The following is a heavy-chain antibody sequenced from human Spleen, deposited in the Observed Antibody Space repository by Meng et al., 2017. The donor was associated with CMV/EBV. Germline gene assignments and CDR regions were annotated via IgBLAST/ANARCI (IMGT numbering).Heavy chain of an antibody. CDR2: INPNSGGT. Sequence: ASVKVSCKASGYTFSDYFMHWVRQAPGQGLEWMGWINPNSGGTNYAQKFQGRVTMTRDTSISTAYMELSRLRSDDTAVYYCARDRISDFWSGYYYYYYGMDVWGQGTTVTVSS. V-gene: IGHV1-2*02. J-gene: IGHJ6*02. D-gene: IGHD3-3*01. CDR1: GYTFSDYF. CDR3: ARDRISDFWSGYYYYYYGMDV.